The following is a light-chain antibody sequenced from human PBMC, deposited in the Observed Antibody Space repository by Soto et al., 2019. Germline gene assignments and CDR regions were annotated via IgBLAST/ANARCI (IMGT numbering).Light chain of an antibody. CDR2: LNNDGSH. Sequence: QSVLTQSPSASASLGASVKLTCTLSSGHSSYAIAWHQKQPGKGPRYLMDLNNDGSHTKGDGIPDRFSGSSSGAERYLTISSLPSEDEADYYCQTWGTGIQVFGGGTKLTVL. J-gene: IGLJ2*01. V-gene: IGLV4-69*01. CDR3: QTWGTGIQV. CDR1: SGHSSYA.